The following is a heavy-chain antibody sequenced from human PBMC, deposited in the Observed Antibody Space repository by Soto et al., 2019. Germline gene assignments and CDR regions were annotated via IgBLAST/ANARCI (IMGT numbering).Heavy chain of an antibody. CDR2: IYYIGST. Sequence: SETLSLTCTVSGGSIRSSSYYWGWIRQPPGKGLEWIGSIYYIGSTYYNPSLKSRVTISVDTSKNQFSLKLSSVTAADTAVYYCARGYGRNFDYWGQGTLVTVSS. D-gene: IGHD5-18*01. CDR1: GGSIRSSSYY. V-gene: IGHV4-39*07. CDR3: ARGYGRNFDY. J-gene: IGHJ4*02.